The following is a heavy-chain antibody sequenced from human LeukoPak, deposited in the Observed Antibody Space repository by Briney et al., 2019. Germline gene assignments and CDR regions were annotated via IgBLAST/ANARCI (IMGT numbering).Heavy chain of an antibody. CDR2: IYSGGST. CDR1: GFTVSSNY. CDR3: AARVGATFDY. V-gene: IGHV3-53*04. J-gene: IGHJ4*02. D-gene: IGHD1-26*01. Sequence: GGSLRLSCAASGFTVSSNYMSWVRQAPGKGLEWVSVIYSGGSTYYADSVKGRFTISRHNSKNTLYLQMNSLRAEDTAVYYRAARVGATFDYWGQGTLVTVSS.